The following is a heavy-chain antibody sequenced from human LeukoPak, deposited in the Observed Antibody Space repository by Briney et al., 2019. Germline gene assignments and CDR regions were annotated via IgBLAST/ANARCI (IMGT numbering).Heavy chain of an antibody. J-gene: IGHJ4*02. Sequence: PGGSLRLSCAASGFTFDDYAMHWVRQAPGKGLEWVSGISWNSGSIGYADSVKGRFTISRDNAKNSLYLQMNSLRAEDTAVYYCARDPRVPAAQFDYWGQGTLVTVSS. CDR2: ISWNSGSI. D-gene: IGHD2-2*01. CDR3: ARDPRVPAAQFDY. V-gene: IGHV3-9*01. CDR1: GFTFDDYA.